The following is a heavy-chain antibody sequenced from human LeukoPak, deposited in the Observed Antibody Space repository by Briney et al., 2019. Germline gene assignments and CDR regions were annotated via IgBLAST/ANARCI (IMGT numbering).Heavy chain of an antibody. J-gene: IGHJ4*02. CDR1: GFTFSYYG. D-gene: IGHD3-22*01. CDR3: ARDRYYDSNIEN. V-gene: IGHV3-30*02. Sequence: GGSLRLSCAASGFTFSYYGMHWVRQAPGKGLEWVAFIRYDGSNNLYADSVRGRFTISRDNSKNTLYLQMNTLRAEDTAVYYCARDRYYDSNIENCGKGILVTVSS. CDR2: IRYDGSNN.